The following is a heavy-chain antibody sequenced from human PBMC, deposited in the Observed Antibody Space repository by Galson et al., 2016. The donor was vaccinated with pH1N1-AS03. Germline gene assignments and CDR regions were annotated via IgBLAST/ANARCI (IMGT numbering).Heavy chain of an antibody. CDR1: GFSLDSTDVN. J-gene: IGHJ4*02. D-gene: IGHD1-1*01. Sequence: PALVKPTQTLTLTCTFSGFSLDSTDVNVAWIRQPPGKALEWLALIRWNGDKHYSPSLKNRVTVTKDTSKNQVVLTMTNLDPVDTATYFCARDFNWRIDYWGQGTLVTVSS. CDR3: ARDFNWRIDY. V-gene: IGHV2-5*01. CDR2: IRWNGDK.